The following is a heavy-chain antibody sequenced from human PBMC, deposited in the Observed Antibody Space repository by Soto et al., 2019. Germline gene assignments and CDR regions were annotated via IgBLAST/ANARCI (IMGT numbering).Heavy chain of an antibody. V-gene: IGHV3-66*01. D-gene: IGHD1-20*01. Sequence: EVQLVESGGGLVQPGGSLRLACAASGFTVSRTYMSWVRQAPGKGLEWVSVIYSDDSTYYADSVKGRFTISRDNSKNTLYLQMNSLRAEDSAVYYCARVYCPDPWGRGTLVTASS. CDR1: GFTVSRTY. CDR2: IYSDDST. J-gene: IGHJ5*02. CDR3: ARVYCPDP.